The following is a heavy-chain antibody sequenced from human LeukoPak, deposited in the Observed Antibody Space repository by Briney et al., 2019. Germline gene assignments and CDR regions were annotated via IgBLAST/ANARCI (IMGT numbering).Heavy chain of an antibody. V-gene: IGHV3-23*01. J-gene: IGHJ4*02. CDR1: GVTFSNYA. CDR2: IGGSGAGT. Sequence: GVSLRLSCAASGVTFSNYAMSWVRQAPGKGLEWVSSIGGSGAGTDYADSVKGRFTISRDNSKKTVYLQMNSLRAEDTAVYYCARAYVGGAFDSWGQGTLVTVSS. CDR3: ARAYVGGAFDS. D-gene: IGHD3-16*01.